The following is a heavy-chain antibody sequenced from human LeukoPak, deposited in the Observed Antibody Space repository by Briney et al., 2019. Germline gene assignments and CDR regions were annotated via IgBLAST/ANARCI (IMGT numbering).Heavy chain of an antibody. CDR3: AKDMRPSSSWNIYYYYYYYMDV. CDR1: GITIGDYA. Sequence: GGSLRLSCAASGITIGDYASHGGRQAPGKGLEWVSINSGDGGSTYYADFEKVRFTSSRDNSKTFLYLQMNSLGTEDTALYYCAKDMRPSSSWNIYYYYYYYMDVWGKGTTVNVSS. V-gene: IGHV3-43*02. CDR2: NSGDGGST. D-gene: IGHD6-13*01. J-gene: IGHJ6*03.